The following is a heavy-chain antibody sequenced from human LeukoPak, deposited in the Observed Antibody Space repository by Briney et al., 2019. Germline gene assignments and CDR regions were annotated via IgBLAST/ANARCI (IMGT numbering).Heavy chain of an antibody. V-gene: IGHV1-18*01. D-gene: IGHD3-22*01. Sequence: ASVKVSYKASGYTFTSYGISWVRQAPGQGLEWMGWIGAYNGNTNYAQKLQGRVTMTTDTSTSTAYMELRSLRSDDTAVYYCARVSGYYYDSSGYPHTTPNWFDPWGQGTLVTVSS. CDR3: ARVSGYYYDSSGYPHTTPNWFDP. CDR2: IGAYNGNT. J-gene: IGHJ5*02. CDR1: GYTFTSYG.